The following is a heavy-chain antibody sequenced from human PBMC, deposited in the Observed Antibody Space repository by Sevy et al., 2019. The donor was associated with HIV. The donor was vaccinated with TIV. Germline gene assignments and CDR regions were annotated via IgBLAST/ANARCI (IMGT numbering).Heavy chain of an antibody. D-gene: IGHD2-8*01. V-gene: IGHV3-23*01. J-gene: IGHJ4*02. CDR1: GFAFYDYS. CDR2: LSFGCGKI. CDR3: AREGCTRPHDY. Sequence: GGSLRLSCAASGFAFYDYSMSWIRQAPGKGLEWVATLSFGCGKINYAESVKGRFTISRDNSKNSFYLQMDNLRVEDTALYYSAREGCTRPHDYWGQGTRVTVSS.